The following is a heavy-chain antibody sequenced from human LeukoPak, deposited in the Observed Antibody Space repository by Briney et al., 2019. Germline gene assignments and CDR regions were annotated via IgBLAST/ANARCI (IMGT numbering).Heavy chain of an antibody. CDR3: ARGGTKKYYDYVWGSYRPNWFDP. CDR2: INSDARST. D-gene: IGHD3-16*02. Sequence: PGGSLRLSCAASGFTFSNYWMHWVRQAPGKGLVWVSRINSDARSTSYADSVKGRFTISRDNAKNSLYLQMNSLRAEDTAVYYCARGGTKKYYDYVWGSYRPNWFDPWGQGTLVTVSS. J-gene: IGHJ5*02. V-gene: IGHV3-74*01. CDR1: GFTFSNYW.